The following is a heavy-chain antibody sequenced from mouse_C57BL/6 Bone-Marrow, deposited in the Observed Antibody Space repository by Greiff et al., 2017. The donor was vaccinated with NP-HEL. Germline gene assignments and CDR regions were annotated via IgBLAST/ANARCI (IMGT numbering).Heavy chain of an antibody. Sequence: VQLQQSGAELVRPGTSVKVSCKASGYAFTNYLIVWVKQRPGQGLEWIGVINPGSGGTNYNEKFKGKATLTADKSSSTAYMQLSSLTSEDSAVYFCARSGYGNYVGAMDYWGQGTSVTVSS. CDR3: ARSGYGNYVGAMDY. D-gene: IGHD2-1*01. V-gene: IGHV1-54*01. CDR1: GYAFTNYL. J-gene: IGHJ4*01. CDR2: INPGSGGT.